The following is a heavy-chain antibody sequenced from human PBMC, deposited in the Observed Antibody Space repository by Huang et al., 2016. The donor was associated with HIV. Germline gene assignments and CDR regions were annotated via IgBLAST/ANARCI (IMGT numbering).Heavy chain of an antibody. CDR1: TFRFGAYW. J-gene: IGHJ6*02. CDR2: SKQDEREK. D-gene: IGHD1-7*01. V-gene: IGHV3-7*01. CDR3: ATKTAAMDI. Sequence: VESGGRLVQPGWSIRLSCVGSTFRFGAYWMSWVRQLQGKGLEWVANSKQDEREKYYVDSVKGRFNISRDNAKKVLFLEMNNVRVEDTATYYCATKTAAMDIWGQGTTVTVS.